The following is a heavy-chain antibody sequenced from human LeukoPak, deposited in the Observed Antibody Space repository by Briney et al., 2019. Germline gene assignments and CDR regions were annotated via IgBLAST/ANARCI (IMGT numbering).Heavy chain of an antibody. Sequence: PSETLSLTCAVYGGSFSGYYWSWIRQPPGKGLEWIGSIYYSGSTYYNPSLKSRVTISVDTSKNQFSLKLSSVTAADTAVYYCARDQSGWFDPWGQGTLVTVSS. CDR2: IYYSGST. J-gene: IGHJ5*02. D-gene: IGHD3-10*01. CDR3: ARDQSGWFDP. CDR1: GGSFSGYY. V-gene: IGHV4-34*01.